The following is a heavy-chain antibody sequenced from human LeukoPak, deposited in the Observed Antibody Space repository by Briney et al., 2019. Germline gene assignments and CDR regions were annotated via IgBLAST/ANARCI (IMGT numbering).Heavy chain of an antibody. CDR2: LKSDGTNT. J-gene: IGHJ4*02. Sequence: PGGSLRLSCGASGFTFSDYWMHRVRQVPGKGLVWVSRLKSDGTNTDYADSVKGRFTISRDNAKNTLYLQMDSLRDEDSAVYYCAKGPLLWNWGQGTLVTVSS. V-gene: IGHV3-74*01. CDR1: GFTFSDYW. CDR3: AKGPLLWN. D-gene: IGHD2-21*01.